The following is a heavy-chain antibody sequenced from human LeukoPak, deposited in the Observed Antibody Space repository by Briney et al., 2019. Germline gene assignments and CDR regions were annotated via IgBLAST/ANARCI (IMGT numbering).Heavy chain of an antibody. CDR2: IPYDGSNK. V-gene: IGHV3-30-3*01. CDR1: AFTFSSYA. J-gene: IGHJ4*02. Sequence: GGSLRLSCATSAFTFSSYAMHWVRQAPGKGLEWVAVIPYDGSNKYYADSVKGRFTISRDNSKNTLYLQMDSLRPEDTAVYYCARDRCSGGSCSVGYWGQGTLVIVSP. CDR3: ARDRCSGGSCSVGY. D-gene: IGHD2-15*01.